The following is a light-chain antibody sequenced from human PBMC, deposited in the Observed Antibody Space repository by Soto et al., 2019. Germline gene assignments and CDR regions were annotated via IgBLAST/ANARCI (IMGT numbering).Light chain of an antibody. CDR1: QSVSSN. J-gene: IGKJ1*01. CDR2: GAS. V-gene: IGKV3-15*01. CDR3: HQDNDYSPGK. Sequence: EIVMTQSPDTLSVSPWERATLSCRASQSVSSNLAWYQQKPGQAPRLLIYGASTRATGIPDRFTGSGSGTYFTLTISILTSEDFSVYYCHQDNDYSPGKFGQGTKVEIK.